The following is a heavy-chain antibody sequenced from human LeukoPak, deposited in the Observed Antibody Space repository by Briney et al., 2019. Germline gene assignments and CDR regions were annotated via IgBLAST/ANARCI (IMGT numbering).Heavy chain of an antibody. D-gene: IGHD6-13*01. CDR2: IYTSGST. Sequence: SETLSLTCTVSGGSISSYYWSWIRQPAGKGLEWIGRIYTSGSTNYNPSLKSRVTMSVDTSKNQFSLKLSSVTAAGTAVYYCARDSKGYSSSSNWFDPWGQGTLVTVSS. CDR1: GGSISSYY. CDR3: ARDSKGYSSSSNWFDP. V-gene: IGHV4-4*07. J-gene: IGHJ5*02.